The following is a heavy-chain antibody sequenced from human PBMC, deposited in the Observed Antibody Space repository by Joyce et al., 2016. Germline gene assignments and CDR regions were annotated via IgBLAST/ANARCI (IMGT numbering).Heavy chain of an antibody. J-gene: IGHJ1*01. CDR1: GFSFSDYN. V-gene: IGHV3-48*02. Sequence: EVQLVESGGGLVQPGGSLTLSCAASGFSFSDYNRNWVRQAPGKGLEWVSYISRNSETTYYADSVKGRFKISRDNAKNSLFLQMHNLRDEDTAVYYCARERSGWRSAEYFQHWGQGIVVTVS. CDR2: ISRNSETT. D-gene: IGHD6-25*01. CDR3: ARERSGWRSAEYFQH.